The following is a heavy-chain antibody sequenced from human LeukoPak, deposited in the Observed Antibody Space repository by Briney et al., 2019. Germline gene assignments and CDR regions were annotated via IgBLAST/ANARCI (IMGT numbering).Heavy chain of an antibody. V-gene: IGHV1-2*02. J-gene: IGHJ4*02. CDR1: GYTFTDYY. Sequence: GESLKVSCKASGYTFTDYYVHWVRQAPGQGPEWMGWINPRSGGTDYAQNFQGRVTMTRDTSITTAYMELSRLRSDDTAVYYCARAEWSATTKFDYWGQGTLVTVSS. CDR3: ARAEWSATTKFDY. CDR2: INPRSGGT. D-gene: IGHD3-3*01.